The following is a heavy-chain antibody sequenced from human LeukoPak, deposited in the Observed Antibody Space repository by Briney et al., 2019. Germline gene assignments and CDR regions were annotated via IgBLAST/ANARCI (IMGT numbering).Heavy chain of an antibody. CDR3: ARAGVVDPEWLLVYYYGMDV. J-gene: IGHJ6*02. CDR1: GYTFTIYG. D-gene: IGHD3-3*01. CDR2: ISAYNGNT. Sequence: ASVTVSCTASGYTFTIYGISWVRQAPGQGLEWTGWISAYNGNTNYAQKLQGRVTMTTDTSTSTAYMELRSLRSEDTAVYYCARAGVVDPEWLLVYYYGMDVWGQGTTVTVSS. V-gene: IGHV1-18*01.